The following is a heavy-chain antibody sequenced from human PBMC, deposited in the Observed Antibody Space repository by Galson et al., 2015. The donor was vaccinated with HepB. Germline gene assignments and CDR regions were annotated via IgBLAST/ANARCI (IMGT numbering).Heavy chain of an antibody. CDR1: GGTFSSYA. D-gene: IGHD3-3*01. CDR2: IIPILGIA. V-gene: IGHV1-69*10. CDR3: ARELYYDFWSGYYSYYYMDV. J-gene: IGHJ6*03. Sequence: SVKVSCKASGGTFSSYAIRWVRQTPGQGLEWMGGIIPILGIANYAQKFQGRVTITADKSTSTAYMELSSLRAEDTAVYYCARELYYDFWSGYYSYYYMDVSGKATAGTVSS.